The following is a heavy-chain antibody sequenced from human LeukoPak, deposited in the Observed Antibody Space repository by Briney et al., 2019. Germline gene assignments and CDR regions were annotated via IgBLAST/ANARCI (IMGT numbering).Heavy chain of an antibody. J-gene: IGHJ4*02. CDR3: ARGGLLLSIDY. CDR1: GFTFSSYA. V-gene: IGHV3-30*04. Sequence: GGSLRLSCAASGFTFSSYAMHWVRQAPGKGLEWVAVISYDGSNKYYADSVKGRFTISRDNSKSTLYLQMNSLRAEDTAVYYCARGGLLLSIDYWGQGTLVTVSS. CDR2: ISYDGSNK. D-gene: IGHD5-18*01.